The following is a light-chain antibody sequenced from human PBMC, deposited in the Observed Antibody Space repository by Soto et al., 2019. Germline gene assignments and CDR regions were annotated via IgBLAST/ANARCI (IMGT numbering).Light chain of an antibody. CDR3: CSYAGNSLYV. CDR2: DVN. Sequence: QSVPTQPRSVSGSPGQSVTISCTGTSSDIGGYNFVSWYQQYPGKAPKLMIYDVNKRPSGVPGRFSGSKSGNTASLTISGLQAEDEAAYYCCSYAGNSLYVFGTGTKLTVL. CDR1: SSDIGGYNF. J-gene: IGLJ1*01. V-gene: IGLV2-11*01.